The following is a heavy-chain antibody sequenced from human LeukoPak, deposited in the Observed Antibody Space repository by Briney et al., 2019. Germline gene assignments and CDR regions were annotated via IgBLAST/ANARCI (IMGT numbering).Heavy chain of an antibody. J-gene: IGHJ4*02. CDR1: GFTFSSYA. V-gene: IGHV3-30*04. D-gene: IGHD6-13*01. CDR2: ISYDGSNK. Sequence: GGSVRLSCAASGFTFSSYAMHWVRQAPGKGLEWVAVISYDGSNKYYADSVKGRFTISRDNSKNTLYLQMNSLRAEDTAVYYCARDPGIAAADLSFDYWGQGTLVTVSS. CDR3: ARDPGIAAADLSFDY.